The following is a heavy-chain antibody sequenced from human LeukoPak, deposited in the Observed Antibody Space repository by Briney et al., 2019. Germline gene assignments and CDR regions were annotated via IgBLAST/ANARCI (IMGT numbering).Heavy chain of an antibody. D-gene: IGHD2-2*01. Sequence: GGSLRLSCAVSGLTFNNYAMSWVRQAPGKGLEWVSGISGRGASKYYADSVKGRFTISRDNSKNTLYLQMNSLRAEDTAVYYCAKVVPVKGDFDYWGQGTLVTVSS. CDR1: GLTFNNYA. V-gene: IGHV3-23*01. CDR2: ISGRGASK. J-gene: IGHJ4*02. CDR3: AKVVPVKGDFDY.